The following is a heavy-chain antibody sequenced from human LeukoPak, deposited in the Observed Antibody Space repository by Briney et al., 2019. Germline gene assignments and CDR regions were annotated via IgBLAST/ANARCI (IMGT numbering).Heavy chain of an antibody. CDR3: VRNRGWYALDM. CDR2: INKDENQK. Sequence: GGSLRLSCAASRFTFNGYWMTWVRQAPGQGLEWVANINKDENQKQYVDSVKGRFTISRDNAKNSMYLQLNSLRAEDTGVYYCVRNRGWYALDMWGQGTMVTVSS. CDR1: RFTFNGYW. V-gene: IGHV3-7*01. J-gene: IGHJ3*02. D-gene: IGHD6-19*01.